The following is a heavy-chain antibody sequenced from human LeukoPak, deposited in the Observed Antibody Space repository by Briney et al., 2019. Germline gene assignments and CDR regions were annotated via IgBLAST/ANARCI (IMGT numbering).Heavy chain of an antibody. Sequence: ASVKVSCKASGYTFTGYYMHWVRQAPGQGLEWMGWINPNSGGTNYAQKFQGRVTMTRDTSISTAYMELSRLRSDDTAVYYCARDPPPGVAMVPFDYWGQGTLVTVSS. CDR3: ARDPPPGVAMVPFDY. CDR2: INPNSGGT. V-gene: IGHV1-2*02. J-gene: IGHJ4*02. CDR1: GYTFTGYY. D-gene: IGHD5-18*01.